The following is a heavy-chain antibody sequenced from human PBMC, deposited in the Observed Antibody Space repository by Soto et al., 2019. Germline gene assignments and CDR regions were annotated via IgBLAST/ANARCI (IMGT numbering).Heavy chain of an antibody. J-gene: IGHJ6*02. Sequence: PSETLSLTCTVSGGSISSYYWSWIRQPRGKGLEWIGYIYYSGSTNYNPSLKSRVTISVDTSKNQFSLKLSSVTAADTAVYYCARVGTWRLSYYYGMDVWGQGTTVTVSS. CDR1: GGSISSYY. D-gene: IGHD3-16*02. V-gene: IGHV4-59*01. CDR2: IYYSGST. CDR3: ARVGTWRLSYYYGMDV.